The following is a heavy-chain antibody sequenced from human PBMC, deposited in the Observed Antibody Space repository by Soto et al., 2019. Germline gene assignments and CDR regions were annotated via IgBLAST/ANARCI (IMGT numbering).Heavy chain of an antibody. V-gene: IGHV4-39*01. Sequence: PXGTLSLTCTVSGGSISSSSYYGGWIRQPPGKGLEWIGSIYYSGSTYYNPSLKSRVTISVDTSKNQFSLKLSSVTAADTAVYYCATNYAYYYYYGMDVWGQGTTVTVS. CDR2: IYYSGST. D-gene: IGHD4-4*01. J-gene: IGHJ6*02. CDR1: GGSISSSSYY. CDR3: ATNYAYYYYYGMDV.